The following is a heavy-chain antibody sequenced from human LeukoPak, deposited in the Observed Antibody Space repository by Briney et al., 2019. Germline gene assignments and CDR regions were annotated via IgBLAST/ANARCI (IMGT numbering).Heavy chain of an antibody. J-gene: IGHJ4*02. CDR1: GFTFSSYW. CDR3: ARVRHLDF. Sequence: GGSLRLSCAASGFTFSSYWLSWVRQAPGKGLEWVANINQDGSEKYYVDSVKGRFTISRDNAKNSLYLQMNSLRAEDTAMYYCARVRHLDFWGQGALVTVSS. V-gene: IGHV3-7*01. CDR2: INQDGSEK.